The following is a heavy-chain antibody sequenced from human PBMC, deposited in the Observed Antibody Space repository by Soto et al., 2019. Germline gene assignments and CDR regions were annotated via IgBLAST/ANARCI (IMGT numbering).Heavy chain of an antibody. CDR2: IYYSGST. V-gene: IGHV4-59*01. CDR3: ARLGQQLVPIYYYGMDV. J-gene: IGHJ6*02. CDR1: GGSISSYY. Sequence: SETLSLTCTVSGGSISSYYWIWIRQPPGKGLEWIGYIYYSGSTNYNPSLKSRVTISVDTSKNQFSLKLSSVTAADTAVYYCARLGQQLVPIYYYGMDVWGQGTKVTVSS. D-gene: IGHD6-13*01.